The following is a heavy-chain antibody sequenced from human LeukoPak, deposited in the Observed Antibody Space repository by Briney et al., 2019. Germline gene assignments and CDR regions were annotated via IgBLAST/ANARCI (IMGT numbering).Heavy chain of an antibody. D-gene: IGHD1-26*01. Sequence: GALSLPWSSLGFPLRNYYLSWIRHAPGNGVDGGVYFCSSGSTIYYADSVKGRFTISRDNAKNSLYLQMNSLRAEDTAVYYCARDLDIVGATPYYFDYWGQGTLVTVSS. V-gene: IGHV3-11*01. CDR1: GFPLRNYY. CDR3: ARDLDIVGATPYYFDY. J-gene: IGHJ4*02. CDR2: FCSSGSTI.